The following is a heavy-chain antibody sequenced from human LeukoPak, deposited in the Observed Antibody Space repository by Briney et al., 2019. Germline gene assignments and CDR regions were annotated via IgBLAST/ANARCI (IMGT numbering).Heavy chain of an antibody. D-gene: IGHD3-16*01. CDR2: IFYNGST. CDR1: GGSINTYY. V-gene: IGHV4-59*12. CDR3: ARATDDEFYLYYGMDV. Sequence: SETLSLTCTVSGGSINTYYWSWIRQPPGKGLEWIGHIFYNGSTNYNPSLKSRITMSVDTSKNQFSLQLRSMTAADTAVYFCARATDDEFYLYYGMDVWGQGTTVTVSS. J-gene: IGHJ6*02.